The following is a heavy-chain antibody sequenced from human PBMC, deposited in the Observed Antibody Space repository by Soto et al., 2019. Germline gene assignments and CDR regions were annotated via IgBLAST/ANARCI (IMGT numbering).Heavy chain of an antibody. CDR3: ARHNYDSSGTAVDV. J-gene: IGHJ6*02. V-gene: IGHV4-31*03. CDR1: GGSISSGSYY. CDR2: IYYSGST. D-gene: IGHD3-22*01. Sequence: QVQLQESGRGLVKPSQTLSLTCTVSGGSISSGSYYWSWIRQHPGKGLEWIGYIYYSGSTYYNPSLKSRVTISVDTSKNQFTLKLSSVTAADTAVYYRARHNYDSSGTAVDVWGQGTTVTVSS.